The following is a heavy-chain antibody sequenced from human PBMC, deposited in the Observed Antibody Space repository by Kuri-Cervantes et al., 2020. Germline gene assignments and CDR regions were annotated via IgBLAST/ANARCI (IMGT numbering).Heavy chain of an antibody. CDR2: FDPEDGGT. V-gene: IGHV1-24*01. Sequence: ASVKVSCKVSGYTLTELSMHWVRQAPGKGLEWMGGFDPEDGGTIYAQKFQGRVTMTEDTSTDTAYMELSSLRSEDTAVYYCATGHGGSSWSTWFDPWGQGTLVTVSS. CDR3: ATGHGGSSWSTWFDP. D-gene: IGHD6-13*01. CDR1: GYTLTELS. J-gene: IGHJ5*02.